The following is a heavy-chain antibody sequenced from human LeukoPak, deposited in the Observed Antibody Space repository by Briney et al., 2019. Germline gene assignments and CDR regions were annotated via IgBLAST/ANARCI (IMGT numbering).Heavy chain of an antibody. CDR1: GGSISSYY. CDR3: ARHERIAVAGEEFDY. CDR2: IYYSGST. D-gene: IGHD6-19*01. Sequence: PSETLSLTCTVSGGSISSYYWSWIRQPPGKGREWIGYIYYSGSTNYNPSLKSRVTISVDTSKNQFSLKLSSVTAADTAVYYCARHERIAVAGEEFDYWGQGTLVTVSS. J-gene: IGHJ4*02. V-gene: IGHV4-59*08.